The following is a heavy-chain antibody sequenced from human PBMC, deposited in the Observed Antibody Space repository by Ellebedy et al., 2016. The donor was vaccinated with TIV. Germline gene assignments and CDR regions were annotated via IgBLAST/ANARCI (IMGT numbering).Heavy chain of an antibody. V-gene: IGHV3-23*01. CDR2: ISSSGVRT. CDR3: AKLDSSGYYYGRFDY. Sequence: GGSLRLSCAASGFTFRNFAMTWVRQAPGRGLERVSSISSSGVRTDEADSVRGRVTISRDNSKNTLYLQMNSLRADDTALYYCAKLDSSGYYYGRFDYWGQGTLVTVSS. CDR1: GFTFRNFA. D-gene: IGHD3-22*01. J-gene: IGHJ4*02.